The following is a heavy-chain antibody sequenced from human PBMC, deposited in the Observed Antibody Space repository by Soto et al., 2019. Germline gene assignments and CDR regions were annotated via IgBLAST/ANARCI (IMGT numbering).Heavy chain of an antibody. J-gene: IGHJ5*02. V-gene: IGHV1-18*04. CDR2: ISAYNGNT. D-gene: IGHD3-3*01. Sequence: AAVKVSCKASGYTFTSYGISWVRQAPGQGLEWMGWISAYNGNTNYAQKLQGRVTMTTDTSTSTAYMELRSLRSDDTAVYYCARGGYDFWSGYWNWFDPWGQGTLVTVSS. CDR1: GYTFTSYG. CDR3: ARGGYDFWSGYWNWFDP.